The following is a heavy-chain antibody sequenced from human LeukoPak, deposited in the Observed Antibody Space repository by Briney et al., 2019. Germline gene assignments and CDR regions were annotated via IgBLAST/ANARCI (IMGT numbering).Heavy chain of an antibody. CDR2: IYPGDSDT. V-gene: IGHV5-51*01. CDR3: ARTYCGGDCYYTYFDY. J-gene: IGHJ4*02. Sequence: GESLKISCKGSGYSFTTYWIACVRQMTGEGLEWKGIIYPGDSDTRYSPSFQGQVTISADKSINTAYPQWSSLKASDTAMYYCARTYCGGDCYYTYFDYWGQGTLVTVSS. CDR1: GYSFTTYW. D-gene: IGHD2-21*02.